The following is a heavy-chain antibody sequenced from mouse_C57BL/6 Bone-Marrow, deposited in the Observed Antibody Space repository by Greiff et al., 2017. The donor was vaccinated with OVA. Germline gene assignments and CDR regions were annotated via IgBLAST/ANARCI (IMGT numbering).Heavy chain of an antibody. CDR1: GYTFTSYG. Sequence: QVQLQQSGAELARPGASVKLSCKASGYTFTSYGISWVKQRTGKGLEWIGEIYPRSGNTYYNEKFKGKATLTADKSSSTAYMELRSLTSEDSAVYFCARRRGDGYPGAWWGQGTLVTVSA. D-gene: IGHD2-3*01. V-gene: IGHV1-81*01. CDR3: ARRRGDGYPGAW. J-gene: IGHJ3*02. CDR2: IYPRSGNT.